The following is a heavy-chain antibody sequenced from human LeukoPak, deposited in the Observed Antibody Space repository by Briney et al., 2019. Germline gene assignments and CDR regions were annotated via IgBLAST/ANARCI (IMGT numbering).Heavy chain of an antibody. CDR2: IIPIFGTA. V-gene: IGHV1-69*05. Sequence: SVKVSCKASGGTFSSYAISRVRQAPGQGLEWMGGIIPIFGTANYAQKFQGRVTITTDESTSTAYMELSSLRSEDTAVYYCARGAFTARYYYYMDVWGKGTTVTVSS. D-gene: IGHD5-18*01. CDR3: ARGAFTARYYYYMDV. J-gene: IGHJ6*03. CDR1: GGTFSSYA.